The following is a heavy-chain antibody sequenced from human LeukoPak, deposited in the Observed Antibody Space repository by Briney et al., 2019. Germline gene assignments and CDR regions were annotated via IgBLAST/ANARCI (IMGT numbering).Heavy chain of an antibody. V-gene: IGHV1-69*13. CDR1: GGTFSSYA. J-gene: IGHJ1*01. Sequence: PRASVKVSCKASGGTFSSYAISWVRQAPGQGLEWMGGIIPLFGTANYAQKFQGRVTITADESTSTAYMELSSLRSEDTAVYYRARDSSEFRSLIPHWGQGTQVTVSS. CDR3: ARDSSEFRSLIPH. CDR2: IIPLFGTA. D-gene: IGHD2-21*01.